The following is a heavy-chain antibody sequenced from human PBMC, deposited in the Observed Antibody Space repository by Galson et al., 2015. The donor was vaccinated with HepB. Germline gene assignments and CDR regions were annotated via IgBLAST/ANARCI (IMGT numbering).Heavy chain of an antibody. CDR1: GYNFNGYH. V-gene: IGHV1-2*06. D-gene: IGHD3-22*01. CDR3: ARAEYFDSSGHYSDAFDI. J-gene: IGHJ3*02. CDR2: INPKSGGT. Sequence: SVKVSCKASGYNFNGYHINWVRQAPGQGLEWMGRINPKSGGTNYAQKFQGRVTMTSDTSISAACMELSRLTSDDTAVYYCARAEYFDSSGHYSDAFDIWGQGTMVTVSS.